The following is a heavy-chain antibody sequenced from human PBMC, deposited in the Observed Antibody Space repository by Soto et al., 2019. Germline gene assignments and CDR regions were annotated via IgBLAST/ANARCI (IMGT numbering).Heavy chain of an antibody. V-gene: IGHV4-39*01. CDR2: IYYSGST. D-gene: IGHD5-18*01. Sequence: QLQLQESGPGLVKPSETLSLTCTVSGGSISSSSYYWGWIRQPPGKGLEWIGSIYYSGSTYYNPSLKSRVTISVDTSKNQFSLKLSSVTAADTAVYYCARQERVYSYGAIDYWGQGTLVTVSS. J-gene: IGHJ4*02. CDR1: GGSISSSSYY. CDR3: ARQERVYSYGAIDY.